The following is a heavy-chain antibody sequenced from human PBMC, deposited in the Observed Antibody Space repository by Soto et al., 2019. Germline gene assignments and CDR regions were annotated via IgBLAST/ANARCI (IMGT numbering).Heavy chain of an antibody. CDR2: IYYSGSI. V-gene: IGHV4-31*03. J-gene: IGHJ3*02. D-gene: IGHD2-21*02. Sequence: SDTLSLTCTVSGASISSGGYYWSWIRQHPGKGLEWIGYIYYSGSIYYNPSLKSRVTTSVDTSKNQFSLKLSSVTAADTAVYYCALRANCGGDCYSAVDAFDIWGQGTMVT. CDR1: GASISSGGYY. CDR3: ALRANCGGDCYSAVDAFDI.